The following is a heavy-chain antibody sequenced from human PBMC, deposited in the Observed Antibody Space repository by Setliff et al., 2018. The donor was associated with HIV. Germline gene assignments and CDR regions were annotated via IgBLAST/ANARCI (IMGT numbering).Heavy chain of an antibody. CDR1: GDSISSYY. D-gene: IGHD2-21*02. CDR3: ARHDGTYCGGDCYLLGYFDL. Sequence: SETLSLTCTVSGDSISSYYWSWIRQPPGKGLEWIGYIYYSGSSKYNPSLKSRVTISVDKSKNRFSLKLSSVTAADTAVYYCARHDGTYCGGDCYLLGYFDLWGRGTLVTVPS. CDR2: IYYSGSS. J-gene: IGHJ2*01. V-gene: IGHV4-59*08.